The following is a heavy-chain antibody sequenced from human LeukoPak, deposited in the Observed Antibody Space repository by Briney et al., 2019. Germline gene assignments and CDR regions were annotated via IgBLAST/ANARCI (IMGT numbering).Heavy chain of an antibody. D-gene: IGHD6-13*01. Sequence: ASVKVSCKASGYIFTSYDINWVRQATGQGLEWMGWTNPISGYTGSAQKFQGRVTTTRNTSISTAYLELSSLRSDDTAVYYCARGNRLYSSSWSSLPFDIWGQGTMVTVSS. CDR2: TNPISGYT. CDR1: GYIFTSYD. J-gene: IGHJ3*02. V-gene: IGHV1-8*01. CDR3: ARGNRLYSSSWSSLPFDI.